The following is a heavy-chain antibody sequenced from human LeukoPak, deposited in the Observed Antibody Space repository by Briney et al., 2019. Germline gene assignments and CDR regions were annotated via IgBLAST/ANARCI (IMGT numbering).Heavy chain of an antibody. D-gene: IGHD3-22*01. CDR1: GGSLSGYY. J-gene: IGHJ4*02. Sequence: SETLSLTXTVSGGSLSGYYWSWLRQSPGKGLEWIGYIHYSGNTIYNPSLKSRVTISVDTSNNQFSLNLRSVTAADTAVYYCARYYSSGYTYYFDSWGQGTLVTVSS. CDR3: ARYYSSGYTYYFDS. V-gene: IGHV4-59*01. CDR2: IHYSGNT.